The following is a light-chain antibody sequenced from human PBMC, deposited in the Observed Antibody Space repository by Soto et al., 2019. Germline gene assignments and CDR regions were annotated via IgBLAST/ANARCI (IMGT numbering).Light chain of an antibody. V-gene: IGLV6-57*04. Sequence: NFMLTQPHSVSESPGKTVTISCTRSSGSIASNYVQWYQQLPGSAPTTVIYEDNQRPSGVPDRFSGSIDSSSNSASLTISGLKTEDEADYYCQSYDSSNHAVFGGGTQLTVL. J-gene: IGLJ7*01. CDR2: EDN. CDR1: SGSIASNY. CDR3: QSYDSSNHAV.